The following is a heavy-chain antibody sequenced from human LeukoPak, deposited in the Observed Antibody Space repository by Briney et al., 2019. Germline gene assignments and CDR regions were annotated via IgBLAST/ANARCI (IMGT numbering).Heavy chain of an antibody. V-gene: IGHV4-31*03. D-gene: IGHD3-10*01. CDR3: ARGVLGEFGLDY. J-gene: IGHJ4*02. CDR2: IYYSGST. Sequence: SETLSLTCTVSGGSISSGGYYWSWIRQHPGKGLEWIGYIYYSGSTYYNPSLKSRVTISVDTSKNQFSLKLSSVTAADTAVYYCARGVLGEFGLDYWGQGTLVTVSS. CDR1: GGSISSGGYY.